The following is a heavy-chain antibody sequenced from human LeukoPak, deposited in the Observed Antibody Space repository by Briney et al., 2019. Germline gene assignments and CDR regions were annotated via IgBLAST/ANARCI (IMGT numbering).Heavy chain of an antibody. CDR3: ARGSQYYYDSSGYYRRGLVVFDY. D-gene: IGHD3-22*01. CDR2: MNPNSGNT. CDR1: GYTFTSYD. J-gene: IGHJ4*02. Sequence: SVKVSCKASGYTFTSYDINWVRQATGQGLEWMGWMNPNSGNTGYAQKFQGRVTMTRNTSISTAYMELSSLRSEDTAVYYCARGSQYYYDSSGYYRRGLVVFDYWGQGTLVTVSS. V-gene: IGHV1-8*01.